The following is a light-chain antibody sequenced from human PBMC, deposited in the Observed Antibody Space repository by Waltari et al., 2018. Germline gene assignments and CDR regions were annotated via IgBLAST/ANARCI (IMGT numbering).Light chain of an antibody. J-gene: IGLJ2*01. CDR1: SLRTYY. V-gene: IGLV3-19*01. CDR2: GEN. CDR3: NSLDTSGHHLNVL. Sequence: SSELTQDPAVSVALGQTVRITCQGDSLRTYYASWYQQKPRQAPVLVIYGENTRPSVIPDRFSGSSSGNTASLTITGAQAEDEADYYCNSLDTSGHHLNVLFCGGTKLTVL.